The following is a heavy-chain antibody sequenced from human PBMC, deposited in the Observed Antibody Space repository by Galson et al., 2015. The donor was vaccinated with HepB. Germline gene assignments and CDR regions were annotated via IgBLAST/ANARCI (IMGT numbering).Heavy chain of an antibody. Sequence: SVKVSCKASGGTFSSYAISWVRQAPGQGLEWMGRIVPVLDVANYAQSFQGRVTITADKSTNTAYMELSRLRSEDTAMYYCARARDAGTYLYYYYGMDVWGQGTTVAVSS. CDR1: GGTFSSYA. D-gene: IGHD1-26*01. V-gene: IGHV1-69*04. CDR3: ARARDAGTYLYYYYGMDV. J-gene: IGHJ6*02. CDR2: IVPVLDVA.